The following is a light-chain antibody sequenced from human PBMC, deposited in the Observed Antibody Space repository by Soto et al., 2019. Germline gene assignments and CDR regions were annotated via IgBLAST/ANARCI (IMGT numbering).Light chain of an antibody. V-gene: IGKV3-20*01. CDR2: GAS. CDR3: QQYASSPT. Sequence: IVLTPSPGTLYLFPGERATLSCRASHSLSTRYLAWYLQDPGQAPRLLIYGASSRATGIPDRFSGSGSGTDFTLTISRLEPEDVAVYHCQQYASSPTFGQGTRLEI. J-gene: IGKJ5*01. CDR1: HSLSTRY.